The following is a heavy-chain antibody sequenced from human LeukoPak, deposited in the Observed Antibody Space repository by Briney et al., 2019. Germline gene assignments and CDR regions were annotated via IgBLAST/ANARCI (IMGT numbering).Heavy chain of an antibody. J-gene: IGHJ5*02. D-gene: IGHD1-14*01. CDR3: ATNRPYSPKGHNYFDP. CDR2: IKPNCGGT. Sequence: ASVKVSCKASGYTFTCYYMHWVGQAPGQGREWMGWIKPNCGGTNYAQKFQGRVPMTRDTSISTAYMELSNLISDDVAVYYCATNRPYSPKGHNYFDPGGQGTLITVS. CDR1: GYTFTCYY. V-gene: IGHV1-2*02.